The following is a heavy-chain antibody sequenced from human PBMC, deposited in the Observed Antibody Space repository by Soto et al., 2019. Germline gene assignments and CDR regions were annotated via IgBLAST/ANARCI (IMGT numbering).Heavy chain of an antibody. Sequence: WASVKVSCKASGGTFSSYAISWVRQAPGQGLEWMGGIIPIFGTANYAQKFQGRVTITADESTSTAYMELSSLRSEDTAVYYCASLGDRVVTIRYYGMDVWGQGTTVTV. V-gene: IGHV1-69*13. J-gene: IGHJ6*02. CDR3: ASLGDRVVTIRYYGMDV. CDR2: IIPIFGTA. CDR1: GGTFSSYA. D-gene: IGHD3-3*01.